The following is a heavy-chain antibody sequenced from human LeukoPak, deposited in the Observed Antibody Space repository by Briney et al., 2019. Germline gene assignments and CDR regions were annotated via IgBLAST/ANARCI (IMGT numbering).Heavy chain of an antibody. Sequence: GGSLRLSCAASGFTFSTYAMNWVRQAPGKGLEWVSVIYSGGSTYYADSVKGRFTISRDNSKNTLYLQMNSLRAEDTAVYYCAREGEAARDAFDIWGQGTMVTVSS. D-gene: IGHD6-6*01. CDR3: AREGEAARDAFDI. J-gene: IGHJ3*02. CDR2: IYSGGST. CDR1: GFTFSTYA. V-gene: IGHV3-53*01.